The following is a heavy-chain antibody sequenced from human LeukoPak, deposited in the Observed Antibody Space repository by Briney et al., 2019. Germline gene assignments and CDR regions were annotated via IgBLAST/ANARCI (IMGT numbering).Heavy chain of an antibody. Sequence: ASVKVSCKVSGYTLTELSMHWVRQAPGKGLEWMGGFDPEDGETIYAQKFQGRVTMTEDTSTDTAYMELSSLRSEDTAVYYCATYSPYDYVWGTIHYWGQGTLVTVSS. V-gene: IGHV1-24*01. CDR1: GYTLTELS. CDR3: ATYSPYDYVWGTIHY. CDR2: FDPEDGET. J-gene: IGHJ4*02. D-gene: IGHD3-16*01.